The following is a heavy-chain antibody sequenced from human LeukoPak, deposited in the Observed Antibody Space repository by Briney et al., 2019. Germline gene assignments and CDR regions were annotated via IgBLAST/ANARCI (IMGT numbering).Heavy chain of an antibody. CDR1: GFTFGSYA. D-gene: IGHD3-10*01. CDR2: ISYDGSNK. V-gene: IGHV3-30*18. J-gene: IGHJ6*03. Sequence: GGSLRLSCAASGFTFGSYAMHWVRQAPGKGLEWVAVISYDGSNKYFGDSVKGRFTISRDNSKNTLCLQMDSLRAEDTAIYYCAKAVTSDYHSLYYNYYMDVWGKGTTVTVSS. CDR3: AKAVTSDYHSLYYNYYMDV.